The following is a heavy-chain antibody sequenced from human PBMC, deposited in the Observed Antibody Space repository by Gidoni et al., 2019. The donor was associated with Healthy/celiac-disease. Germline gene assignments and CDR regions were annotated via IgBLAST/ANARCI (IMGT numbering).Heavy chain of an antibody. CDR1: GGTFSRYA. D-gene: IGHD3-10*01. CDR3: ARGGAGGYGSY. Sequence: QVQLVQSGAEVKKPGSSVKVSCKVSGGTFSRYAINWMQQAPGQGLEWMGGIIHTFGTANYAQKFQGRMRITANKSTSTAYMGLSSLRSEATAVYYCARGGAGGYGSYWGQGTLVTVSS. J-gene: IGHJ4*02. V-gene: IGHV1-69*06. CDR2: IIHTFGTA.